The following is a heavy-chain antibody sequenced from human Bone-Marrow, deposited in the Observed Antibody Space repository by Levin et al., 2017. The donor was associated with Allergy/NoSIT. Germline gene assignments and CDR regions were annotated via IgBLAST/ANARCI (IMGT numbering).Heavy chain of an antibody. Sequence: SQTLSLTCAVSGDSLSAGSATWNWIRQSPSRGLEWLGRTYYNSEWNNDYATSVKGRMTITPDTSRNQFSLHLKSVTPDDTAVYYCTRERREDAAGWYETFDHWGQGTLVTVSS. CDR3: TRERREDAAGWYETFDH. V-gene: IGHV6-1*01. D-gene: IGHD6-13*01. J-gene: IGHJ4*02. CDR2: TYYNSEWNN. CDR1: GDSLSAGSAT.